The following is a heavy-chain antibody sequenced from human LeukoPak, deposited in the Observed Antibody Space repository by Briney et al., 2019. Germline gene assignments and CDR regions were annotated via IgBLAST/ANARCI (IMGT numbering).Heavy chain of an antibody. Sequence: GWSLRLSCAAAGFTFRSYWMSWVRLAPGKGLEWVANIKGDGSEKWDADSVKGRFTISRDNAQSSVHLQMNSLRAEDTAVYHCARDEYRSRWLHPWGQGTLVTVTS. D-gene: IGHD5-24*01. CDR1: GFTFRSYW. CDR3: ARDEYRSRWLHP. CDR2: IKGDGSEK. J-gene: IGHJ5*02. V-gene: IGHV3-7*01.